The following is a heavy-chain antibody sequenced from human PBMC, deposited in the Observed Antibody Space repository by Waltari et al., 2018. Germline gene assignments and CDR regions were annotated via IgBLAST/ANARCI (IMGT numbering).Heavy chain of an antibody. D-gene: IGHD3-10*01. Sequence: QVQLLESGPGLVKPWETLSLTCDVSGYSISSGFYWGWIRQPPGKGLEWIGSIFHNGDSYYNPSLKSRVTISVDKSKNQFSLKLSSVTAADTAVYYCARATDYGSGSFDYWGQGTLVTVSS. CDR3: ARATDYGSGSFDY. CDR1: GYSISSGFY. CDR2: IFHNGDS. J-gene: IGHJ4*02. V-gene: IGHV4-38-2*01.